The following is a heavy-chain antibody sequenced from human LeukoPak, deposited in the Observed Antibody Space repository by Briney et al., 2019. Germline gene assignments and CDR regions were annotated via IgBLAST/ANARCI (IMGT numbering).Heavy chain of an antibody. V-gene: IGHV3-23*01. D-gene: IGHD5-18*01. CDR1: GFTFSSFA. Sequence: PGESLRLSCAASGFTFSSFAMSWVRQAPGKGLEWVSAISGSGGSSYYADSVKGRFTISRDNSKNTLYLQMNSLRAEDTAVYYCAKDRRYSYGSFDYWGQGTLVTVSS. J-gene: IGHJ4*02. CDR2: ISGSGGSS. CDR3: AKDRRYSYGSFDY.